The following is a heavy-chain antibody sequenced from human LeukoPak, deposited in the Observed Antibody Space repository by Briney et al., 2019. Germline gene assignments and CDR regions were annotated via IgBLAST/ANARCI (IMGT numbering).Heavy chain of an antibody. J-gene: IGHJ6*03. CDR2: ISSSSSYI. V-gene: IGHV3-21*01. Sequence: PGGSLRLSCAASGFTFSSYSMNWVRQAPGKGLEWVSSISSSSSYIYYADSVKGRFTISRDNAKNSLYLQMNSLRAEDTAVYYCARDSRYCSGGSCYNPMDVWGKGTTVTISS. CDR3: ARDSRYCSGGSCYNPMDV. CDR1: GFTFSSYS. D-gene: IGHD2-15*01.